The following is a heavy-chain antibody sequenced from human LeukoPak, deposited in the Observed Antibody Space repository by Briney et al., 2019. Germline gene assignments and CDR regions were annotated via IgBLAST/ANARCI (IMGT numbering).Heavy chain of an antibody. CDR2: IIPIFGTA. CDR3: ATSSSWYPSSLDYYYYMDV. J-gene: IGHJ6*03. CDR1: GGTFSSYA. V-gene: IGHV1-69*01. Sequence: SVKVSCKASGGTFSSYAISWVRQAPGQGLEWMGGIIPIFGTANYAQKFQGRVTITADESTSTAYMELSSLRSEDTAVYYCATSSSWYPSSLDYYYYMDVWGKGTTVTVSS. D-gene: IGHD6-13*01.